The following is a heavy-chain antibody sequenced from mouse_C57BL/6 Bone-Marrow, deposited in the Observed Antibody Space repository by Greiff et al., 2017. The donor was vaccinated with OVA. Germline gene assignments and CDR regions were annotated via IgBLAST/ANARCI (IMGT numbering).Heavy chain of an antibody. D-gene: IGHD1-1*01. CDR2: IYTGGGYT. V-gene: IGHV1-63*01. CDR1: GYTFTNYW. CDR3: ARSGGYGSSPYWYFDV. J-gene: IGHJ1*03. Sequence: QVQLQQSGAELVRPGTSVKMSCKASGYTFTNYWIGWAKQRPGHGLEWIGDIYTGGGYTNYNEKLKGKATLTEDKSSSTAYIQFSSLTSEDSAIYYCARSGGYGSSPYWYFDVWGTGTTVTVSS.